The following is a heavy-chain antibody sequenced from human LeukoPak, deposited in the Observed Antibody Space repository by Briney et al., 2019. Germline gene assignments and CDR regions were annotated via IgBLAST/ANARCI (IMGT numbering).Heavy chain of an antibody. CDR3: ARGREMEVAAY. D-gene: IGHD6-19*01. Sequence: ASVKVSCKASGYTFTSYGISWVRQATGQGLEWMAWMNPHNGNTGCAQKFQGRITMTRNTSISTAYMELSSLRSEDTAVYYCARGREMEVAAYWGQGTLVTVSS. CDR2: MNPHNGNT. CDR1: GYTFTSYG. J-gene: IGHJ4*02. V-gene: IGHV1-8*02.